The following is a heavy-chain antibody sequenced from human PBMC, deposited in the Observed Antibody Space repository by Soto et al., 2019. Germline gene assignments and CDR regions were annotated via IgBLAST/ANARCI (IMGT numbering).Heavy chain of an antibody. CDR2: ISSGSDFI. V-gene: IGHV3-21*01. CDR1: GFTFCTYT. CDR3: TRDTVAGGLAPMDY. Sequence: DVQLVESGGGLVKPGGSLRLSCAASGFTFCTYTMNWVRQAPGKGLEWVSSISSGSDFIYYADSLKGRFTVSRDNAKNSLYMQMNSLRADDTALFYCTRDTVAGGLAPMDYWGQGTLVTVSS. D-gene: IGHD2-2*01. J-gene: IGHJ4*02.